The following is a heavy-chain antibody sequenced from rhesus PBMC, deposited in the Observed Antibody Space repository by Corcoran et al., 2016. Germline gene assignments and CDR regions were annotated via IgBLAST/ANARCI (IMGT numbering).Heavy chain of an antibody. D-gene: IGHD3-28*01. Sequence: QVQLQESGPAVVKPSETLSLTCAVSGGSISSGYYYWSWIRQPPGKGLEWIGYITYSGSTSYNPTLKSRVAIPRDTSKNQFSLKLNSVTAADTAVYYCARNYYYDSARTDYWGQGVLVTVSS. V-gene: IGHV4-122*02. CDR1: GGSISSGYYY. CDR3: ARNYYYDSARTDY. J-gene: IGHJ4*01. CDR2: ITYSGST.